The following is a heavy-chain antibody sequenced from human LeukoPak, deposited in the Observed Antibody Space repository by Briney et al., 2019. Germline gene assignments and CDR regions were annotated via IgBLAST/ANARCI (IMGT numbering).Heavy chain of an antibody. J-gene: IGHJ3*02. D-gene: IGHD2/OR15-2a*01. V-gene: IGHV6-1*01. CDR3: ARGSFYTFDI. CDR1: GDSVSSNSAA. CDR2: TFYRSNWYN. Sequence: SQTLSLTCGISGDSVSSNSAAWNWIRQSPSRGLEWLGRTFYRSNWYNDYAPSVKSRIAVNPDTSKNQFSLQLNSVTPEDTAVYYCARGSFYTFDIWGQGTMVTVSS.